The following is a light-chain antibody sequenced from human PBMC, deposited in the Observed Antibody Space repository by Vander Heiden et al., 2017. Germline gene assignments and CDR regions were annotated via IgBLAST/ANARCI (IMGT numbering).Light chain of an antibody. CDR1: HSISSY. V-gene: IGKV1-39*01. Sequence: DMQTPHSPSSLSASVGDSITITCRASHSISSYLNCYQHEPVKAPKLLIYAACRCQSGVPSRVSGSGSGTDFTPTISRLQPEDVATYYYQQCDCTPSTFGQGTKVEIK. CDR2: AAC. CDR3: QQCDCTPST. J-gene: IGKJ1*01.